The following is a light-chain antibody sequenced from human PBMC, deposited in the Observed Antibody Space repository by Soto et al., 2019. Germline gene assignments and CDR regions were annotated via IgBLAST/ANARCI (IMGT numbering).Light chain of an antibody. CDR1: QSVSSD. CDR2: DAS. Sequence: EIVLTQSPATLSLSPGERATLSCRASQSVSSDLAWYQQKPGQAPRLLPYDASNRATAIPARISGSGSGTDFTLPHRRLGPEGFAFYYCQERSKLLPFGGGTKVEIK. J-gene: IGKJ4*01. V-gene: IGKV3-11*01. CDR3: QERSKLLP.